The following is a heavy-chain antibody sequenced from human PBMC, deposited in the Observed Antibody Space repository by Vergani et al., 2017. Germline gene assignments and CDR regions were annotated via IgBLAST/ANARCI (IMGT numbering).Heavy chain of an antibody. V-gene: IGHV2-5*04. CDR2: IYWNDDQ. J-gene: IGHJ6*03. Sequence: QITLKESGPTLVKPTQTLTLPCTFSGFSLNTRGVSVAWIRQPPGKALVGLALIYWNDDQHYSPSLNNRVTITKDTSKNQVVLTMTNMDYVDTGTYYCFYRKTECGTTGCFYPFYYYYYMDVWLRGTTVTDSS. D-gene: IGHD1-7*01. CDR1: GFSLNTRGVS. CDR3: FYRKTECGTTGCFYPFYYYYYMDV.